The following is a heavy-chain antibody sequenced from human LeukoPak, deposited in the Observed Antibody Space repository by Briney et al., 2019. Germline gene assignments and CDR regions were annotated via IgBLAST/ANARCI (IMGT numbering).Heavy chain of an antibody. D-gene: IGHD6-13*01. Sequence: GGSLRLSCVVSEFTVSRIDMSWVRQAPGKGLECVSIIYSGDSTYYAESVKGRFTISRDNSKNTVYLQMNSLRAEETAVYYCASGGGRHQLADYWGEGTLVTVSS. CDR1: EFTVSRID. CDR3: ASGGGRHQLADY. J-gene: IGHJ4*02. V-gene: IGHV3-66*01. CDR2: IYSGDST.